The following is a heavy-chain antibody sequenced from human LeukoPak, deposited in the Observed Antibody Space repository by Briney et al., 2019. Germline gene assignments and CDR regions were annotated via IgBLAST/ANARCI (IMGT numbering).Heavy chain of an antibody. V-gene: IGHV4-39*01. Sequence: SETLSLTCTVSGGSISSNSDYWGWIRQPPGKGLESIGTIYYSGNTYYNPSLKSRVTISVDTSKNQFSLRLSSVTAADTAVYYCARSGYDKPLYYFDYWGQGTLVTVSS. CDR1: GGSISSNSDY. CDR3: ARSGYDKPLYYFDY. D-gene: IGHD5-12*01. CDR2: IYYSGNT. J-gene: IGHJ4*02.